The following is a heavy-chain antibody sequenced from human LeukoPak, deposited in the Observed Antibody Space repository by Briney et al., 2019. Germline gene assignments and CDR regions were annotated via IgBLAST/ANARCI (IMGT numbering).Heavy chain of an antibody. J-gene: IGHJ6*02. V-gene: IGHV4-59*08. CDR3: ARQLAPYSSSWYPGYYYYYGMDV. CDR2: IYYSGST. CDR1: GGSISSYY. D-gene: IGHD6-13*01. Sequence: SETLSLTCTVSGGSISSYYWSWIRQPPGKGLEWIGYIYYSGSTNYNPSLKSRLTISVDTSKNQFSLKLSSLPAADTAVYYCARQLAPYSSSWYPGYYYYYGMDVWGQGTTVTVSS.